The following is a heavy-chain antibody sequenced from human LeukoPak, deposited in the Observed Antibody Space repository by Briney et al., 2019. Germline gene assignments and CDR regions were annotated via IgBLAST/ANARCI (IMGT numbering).Heavy chain of an antibody. V-gene: IGHV3-43*01. CDR1: GFTFDDYT. J-gene: IGHJ6*02. CDR2: ISWDGGST. CDR3: AKDRFRAVAEGMDV. D-gene: IGHD6-19*01. Sequence: GGSLRLSCAASGFTFDDYTMHWVRQAPGKGLEWVSLISWDGGSTYYADSVKGRFTISRDNSKNSLYLQMSSLRTEDTALYYCAKDRFRAVAEGMDVWGQGTTVTVSS.